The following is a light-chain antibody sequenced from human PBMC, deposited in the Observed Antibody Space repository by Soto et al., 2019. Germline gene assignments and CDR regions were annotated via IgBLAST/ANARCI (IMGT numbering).Light chain of an antibody. CDR2: GAS. Sequence: EIVMTQSPATLSVSPGERATLSCRASQSVSGNLAWYQQKPGQAPRLRIYGASTRATGIPARFSGSRSGTEFTLTISSLQSEDFAVYYCPQYNNWPPTFGQGTKVDIK. V-gene: IGKV3D-15*01. J-gene: IGKJ1*01. CDR3: PQYNNWPPT. CDR1: QSVSGN.